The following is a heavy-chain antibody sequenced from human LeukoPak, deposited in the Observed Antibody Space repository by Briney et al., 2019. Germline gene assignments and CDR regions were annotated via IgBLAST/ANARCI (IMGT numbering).Heavy chain of an antibody. CDR1: GFNFSDYY. CDR3: AGGLLEAQGWLQWLGTVYSMDV. CDR2: MSSRSGII. D-gene: IGHD5-24*01. V-gene: IGHV3-11*01. J-gene: IGHJ6*02. Sequence: GGSLRLSCVASGFNFSDYYMNWIRQSPGKGLEWISYMSSRSGIIYYADSVKGRFTISRDNARNSLYLLMNSLRVDDTAVYYCAGGLLEAQGWLQWLGTVYSMDVWGQGTPVTVSS.